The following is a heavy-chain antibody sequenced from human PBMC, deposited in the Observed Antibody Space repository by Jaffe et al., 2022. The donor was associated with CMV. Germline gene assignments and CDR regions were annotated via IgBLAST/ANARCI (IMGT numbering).Heavy chain of an antibody. D-gene: IGHD3-16*01. J-gene: IGHJ6*02. V-gene: IGHV1-8*01. CDR3: ARHGMITFGGVIGPEYYYYGMDV. CDR1: GYTFTSYD. Sequence: QVQLVQSGAEVKKPGASVKVSCKASGYTFTSYDINWVRQATGQGLEWMGWMNPNSGNTGYAQKFQGRVTMTRNTSISTAYMELSSLRSEDTAVYYCARHGMITFGGVIGPEYYYYGMDVWGQGTTVTVSS. CDR2: MNPNSGNT.